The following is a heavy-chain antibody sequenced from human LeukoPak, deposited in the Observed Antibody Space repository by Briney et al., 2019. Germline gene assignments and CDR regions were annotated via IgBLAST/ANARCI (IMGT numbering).Heavy chain of an antibody. D-gene: IGHD6-13*01. CDR1: GSTFSSYW. J-gene: IGHJ3*02. Sequence: GGTLRLSCAASGSTFSSYWMHWVRQAPGKGLVWVSRINSDGSSTSYADSVKGRFAISRDNAKNTLYLQMNSLRAEDTAVYYCARGSSSWYRSDAFDIWGQGTTVTISS. CDR2: INSDGSST. V-gene: IGHV3-74*01. CDR3: ARGSSSWYRSDAFDI.